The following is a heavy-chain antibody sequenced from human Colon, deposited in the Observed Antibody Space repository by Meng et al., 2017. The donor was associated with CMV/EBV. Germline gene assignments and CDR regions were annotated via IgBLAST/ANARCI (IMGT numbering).Heavy chain of an antibody. Sequence: GESLKISCAASGFTFSSYAMHWVRQAPGKGLEWVAVMSYDGSNKYYADSVKGRFTISRDNSKNTLYLQMNSLRPDDTALYFCVKSIGWGPQSYFDSWGQGSLVTVSS. D-gene: IGHD1-26*01. J-gene: IGHJ4*02. CDR2: MSYDGSNK. CDR1: GFTFSSYA. CDR3: VKSIGWGPQSYFDS. V-gene: IGHV3-30*04.